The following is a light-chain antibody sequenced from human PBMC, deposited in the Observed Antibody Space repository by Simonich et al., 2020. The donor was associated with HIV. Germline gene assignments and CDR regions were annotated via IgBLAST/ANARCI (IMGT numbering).Light chain of an antibody. J-gene: IGKJ2*01. CDR3: QQYYSTPDT. CDR2: WAS. CDR1: QSVLYSSNNKNY. Sequence: DIVMTQSPDSLAVSLGERATINCKSSQSVLYSSNNKNYLAWYQQKPGQPPKLLMYWASTRESGVPDRFSGSGSGTDFTRTISSLQAEDVAVYYCQQYYSTPDTFGQGTKLEIK. V-gene: IGKV4-1*01.